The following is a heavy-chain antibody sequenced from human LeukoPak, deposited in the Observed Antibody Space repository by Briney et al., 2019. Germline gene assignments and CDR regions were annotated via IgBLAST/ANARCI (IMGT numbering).Heavy chain of an antibody. V-gene: IGHV3-15*01. D-gene: IGHD3-10*01. CDR1: GLSISFGW. CDR2: VKSKSAGETT. J-gene: IGHJ4*02. Sequence: GGSLRLSCAAFGLSISFGWMSWVRQAPGKGLEWVARVKSKSAGETTDYAAPVKGRFTISRDDSKNTLYLQMNSLKTEDTAVYYCTLIQGWGSGSYYRDFWGQGTLVTVSS. CDR3: TLIQGWGSGSYYRDF.